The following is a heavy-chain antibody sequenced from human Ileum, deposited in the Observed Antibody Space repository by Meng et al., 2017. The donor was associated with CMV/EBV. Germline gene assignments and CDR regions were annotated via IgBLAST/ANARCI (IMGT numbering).Heavy chain of an antibody. J-gene: IGHJ4*02. D-gene: IGHD5-12*01. CDR2: MDPGGGPT. CDR1: GYTFTDYY. V-gene: IGHV1-46*01. CDR3: GRQVATALDY. Sequence: ASVKVSCKASGYTFTDYYIHWVRQAPGQGLEWMAIMDPGGGPTNCAQKFQGRLTVTMDTSTSAVYMELSSLRSEDTAVYYCGRQVATALDYWGQGTRVTGSS.